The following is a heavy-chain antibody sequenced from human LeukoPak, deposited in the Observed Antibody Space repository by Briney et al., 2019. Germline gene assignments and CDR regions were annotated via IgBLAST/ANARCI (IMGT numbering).Heavy chain of an antibody. CDR1: GYTFTSYD. CDR3: ARGYDSSSWEIHDAFDI. J-gene: IGHJ3*02. CDR2: MNPNSGNT. V-gene: IGHV1-8*03. Sequence: GASVKVSCKASGYTFTSYDINWVRQATGQGLEWMGWMNPNSGNTGYAQKFQGRVTITRNTSISTAYMELSSLRSEDTAVYYCARGYDSSSWEIHDAFDIRGQGTMVTVSS. D-gene: IGHD6-13*01.